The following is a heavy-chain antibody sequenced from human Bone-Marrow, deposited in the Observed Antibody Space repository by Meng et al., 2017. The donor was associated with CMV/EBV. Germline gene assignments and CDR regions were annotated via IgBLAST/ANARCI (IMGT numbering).Heavy chain of an antibody. CDR1: GFYFSDYA. CDR3: ARSYNGKYYPPYYYYYYGMDV. D-gene: IGHD1-26*01. Sequence: GGSLRLSCTASGFYFSDYAMHWVRQAPGKGPEWVTFTHYDESEKYYADSVKGRFTISRDNSKKTLYLQMNSLRPEDTAVYYCARSYNGKYYPPYYYYYYGMDVWGQGTTVTFSS. CDR2: THYDESEK. J-gene: IGHJ6*02. V-gene: IGHV3-30*02.